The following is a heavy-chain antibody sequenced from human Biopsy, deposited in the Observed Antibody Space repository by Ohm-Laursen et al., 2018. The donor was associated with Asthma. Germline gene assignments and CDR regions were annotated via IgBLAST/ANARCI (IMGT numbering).Heavy chain of an antibody. D-gene: IGHD6-19*01. V-gene: IGHV1-69*13. CDR2: IMTVFGTT. J-gene: IGHJ6*02. CDR3: ARCQVGYSSGWSLLLKKIYYSGMDV. CDR1: GGTFSNFA. Sequence: VASVKVSCKAPGGTFSNFAISWVRRAPGQGLEWLGGIMTVFGTTNYAQKFQGRVTITADESTSTAYMEVTSLRSEDTAIYYCARCQVGYSSGWSLLLKKIYYSGMDVWGQGTAVTVSS.